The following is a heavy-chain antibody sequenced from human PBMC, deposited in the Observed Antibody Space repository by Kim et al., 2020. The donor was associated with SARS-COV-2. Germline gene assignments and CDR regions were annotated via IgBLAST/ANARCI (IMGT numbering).Heavy chain of an antibody. J-gene: IGHJ6*03. D-gene: IGHD1-26*01. V-gene: IGHV1-3*01. CDR3: ARGLWTYSKPSLYYYMDG. CDR1: GYTFTSYA. CDR2: INAGNGNT. Sequence: ASVKVFCKADGYTFTSYAMHGVRQAPGQRLEWMGWINAGNGNTKESQKFQGRVTITRDTSASTAYRELSSLRSEDTAVYYCARGLWTYSKPSLYYYMDGWGKGTTVTVSS.